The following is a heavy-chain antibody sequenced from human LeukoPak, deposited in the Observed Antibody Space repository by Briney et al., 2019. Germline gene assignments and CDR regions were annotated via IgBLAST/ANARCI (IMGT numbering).Heavy chain of an antibody. Sequence: PSETLSLTCTVSGGSISSYYWSWIRQPPGKGLEWIGYIYYSGSTNYNPSLKSRVTISVNTSKNQFSLKLSSVTAADTAVYYCARSGDYGSGSYGDWFESWGQGTLVTVSS. D-gene: IGHD3-10*01. J-gene: IGHJ5*01. CDR2: IYYSGST. V-gene: IGHV4-59*08. CDR3: ARSGDYGSGSYGDWFES. CDR1: GGSISSYY.